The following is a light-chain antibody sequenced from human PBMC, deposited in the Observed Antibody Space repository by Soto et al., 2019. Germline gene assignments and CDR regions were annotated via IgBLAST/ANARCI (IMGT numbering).Light chain of an antibody. J-gene: IGKJ4*01. V-gene: IGKV1-39*01. CDR2: AAS. CDR3: QQSYSTPLT. CDR1: QSISSY. Sequence: DIQMTQSPSSLSASVGDRVTITCRASQSISSYLNRYQQKPGKAPRLLIYAASSSQSGVPSRFSGSGSGTDFTLTISSLQPEDFATYYCQQSYSTPLTFGGGTKVEIK.